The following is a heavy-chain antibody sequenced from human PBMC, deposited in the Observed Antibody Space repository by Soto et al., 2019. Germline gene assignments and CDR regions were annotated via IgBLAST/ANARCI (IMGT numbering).Heavy chain of an antibody. J-gene: IGHJ6*02. CDR3: ARERGIVVVTAVGYGMDV. D-gene: IGHD2-21*02. CDR1: GYTFTTYG. Sequence: ASVKVSCKASGYTFTTYGFSWVRQAPGQGLECVGWISASNGNTHYSQKFQGRVTMTADTSTSTAYMELRSLRSDDTAVYYCARERGIVVVTAVGYGMDVWGQGTTVTVSS. V-gene: IGHV1-18*04. CDR2: ISASNGNT.